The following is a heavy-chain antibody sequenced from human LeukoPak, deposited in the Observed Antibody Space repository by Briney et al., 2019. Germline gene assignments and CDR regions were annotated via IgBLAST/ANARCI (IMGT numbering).Heavy chain of an antibody. J-gene: IGHJ4*02. V-gene: IGHV3-21*01. CDR2: ISSSSSYI. CDR1: GFTFSSYS. D-gene: IGHD6-6*01. Sequence: GGSLRLSCAASGFTFSSYSMNWVRQAPGKGLEWVSSISSSSSYIYYADSVKGRFTISRDNAKNSLYLRMNSLRAEDTAVYYCARDNSSSSQSGLDYWGQGTLVTVSS. CDR3: ARDNSSSSQSGLDY.